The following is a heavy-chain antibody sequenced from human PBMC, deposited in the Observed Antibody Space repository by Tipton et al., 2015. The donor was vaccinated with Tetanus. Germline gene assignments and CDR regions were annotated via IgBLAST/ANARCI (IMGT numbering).Heavy chain of an antibody. J-gene: IGHJ4*02. D-gene: IGHD6-13*01. V-gene: IGHV4-34*01. Sequence: TLSLTCAVYGGSFSGYYWSWIRQPPRKGLEWIGEINHSGSTNYNPSLKSRVTISADTPKNPFSLQLSSVTTADTAVYYCARLNTAADLFGYWGQGTLVTVSS. CDR2: INHSGST. CDR1: GGSFSGYY. CDR3: ARLNTAADLFGY.